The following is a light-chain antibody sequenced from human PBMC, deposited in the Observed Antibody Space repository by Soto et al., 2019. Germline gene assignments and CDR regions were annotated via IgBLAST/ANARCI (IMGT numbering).Light chain of an antibody. Sequence: QSALTQPPSASGSPGQSVTISCTGSRSDVGGYNYVSWYQQHPGKAPKLMIYDVSKRPSGVPDRFSGSKSGNTASLTVSGLQAEDEADYYCSSYAGSNIVVFGGGTKVTVL. J-gene: IGLJ2*01. CDR1: RSDVGGYNY. CDR3: SSYAGSNIVV. V-gene: IGLV2-8*01. CDR2: DVS.